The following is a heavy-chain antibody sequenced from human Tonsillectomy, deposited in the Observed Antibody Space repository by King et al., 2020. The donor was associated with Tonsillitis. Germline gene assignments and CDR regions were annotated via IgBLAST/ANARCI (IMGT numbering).Heavy chain of an antibody. V-gene: IGHV2-5*01. CDR1: GFSLSTSGVG. CDR2: IYWNDDK. CDR3: AHTGYSSSWDTFDY. D-gene: IGHD6-13*01. J-gene: IGHJ4*02. Sequence: FTLKESGPTLVKPTQTLTLTCTFSGFSLSTSGVGVGWIRQPPGKALEWLALIYWNDDKRYSPSLKSRLTINKDTSKNQVVLTMTNMDPVDTATYYCAHTGYSSSWDTFDYWGLGTLVTVSS.